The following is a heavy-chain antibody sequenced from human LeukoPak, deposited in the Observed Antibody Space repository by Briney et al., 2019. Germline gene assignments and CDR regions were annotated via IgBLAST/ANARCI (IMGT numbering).Heavy chain of an antibody. D-gene: IGHD3-3*01. V-gene: IGHV3-48*02. Sequence: GGSLRLSCAASGFTFSSYSMNWVRQAPGKGLEWVSYISSSSSTIYYADSVKGRFTISRDNAKNSLYLQMNSLRDEDTAVYYCARCGDPLYDFWSGYYSGSVALGKIPFDYWGQGTLVTVSS. CDR2: ISSSSSTI. CDR1: GFTFSSYS. J-gene: IGHJ4*02. CDR3: ARCGDPLYDFWSGYYSGSVALGKIPFDY.